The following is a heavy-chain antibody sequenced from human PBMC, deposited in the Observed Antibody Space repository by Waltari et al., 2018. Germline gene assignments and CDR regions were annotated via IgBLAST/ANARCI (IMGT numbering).Heavy chain of an antibody. CDR3: AKGNDYSSSHPFFDS. D-gene: IGHD6-13*01. CDR2: ISGNGGRT. J-gene: IGHJ4*02. CDR1: GFTFSSYA. Sequence: EVQLGESGGGLVQPGGSLRLSCAASGFTFSSYAMYWVRQAPGKGLEWVSVISGNGGRTYYADSVEGRFTISRDNSKNTLYLQMKSLRAEDTAVYYCAKGNDYSSSHPFFDSWGQGTLVTVSS. V-gene: IGHV3-23*04.